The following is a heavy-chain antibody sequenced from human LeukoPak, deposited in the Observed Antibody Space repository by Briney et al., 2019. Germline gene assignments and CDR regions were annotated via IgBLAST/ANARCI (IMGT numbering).Heavy chain of an antibody. CDR1: GFTFSSYA. D-gene: IGHD5-12*01. J-gene: IGHJ4*02. CDR3: ARDPTSRDGYNPFDFDY. Sequence: QSGGSLRLSCAASGFTFSSYAMRWVRQAPGKGVEWVSAISGSGGSTYYANSVKGRFTTSNNTTKNSLYLQMNSLTADDTAVYYCARDPTSRDGYNPFDFDYWGQGTLVTVSS. CDR2: ISGSGGST. V-gene: IGHV3-23*01.